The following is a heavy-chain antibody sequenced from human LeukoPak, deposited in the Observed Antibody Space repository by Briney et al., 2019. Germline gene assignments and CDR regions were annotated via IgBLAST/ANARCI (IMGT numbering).Heavy chain of an antibody. D-gene: IGHD3-10*02. Sequence: GGSLRLSCAASGFTFSSYWMSWVRQAPGKGLEWVTNIKQDGSEKYYVNSVKGRFTISRDNAKNSLYLQMNSLRAEDTAVYYCAELGITMIGGVWGKGTTVTISS. J-gene: IGHJ6*04. V-gene: IGHV3-7*01. CDR1: GFTFSSYW. CDR3: AELGITMIGGV. CDR2: IKQDGSEK.